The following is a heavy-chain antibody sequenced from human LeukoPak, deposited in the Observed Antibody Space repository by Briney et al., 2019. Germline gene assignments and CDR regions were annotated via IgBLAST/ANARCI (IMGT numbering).Heavy chain of an antibody. CDR1: GYTFIGYY. CDR3: ARDAVVTAIRNWFDP. D-gene: IGHD2-21*02. CDR2: INPSSGST. V-gene: IGHV1-46*01. J-gene: IGHJ5*02. Sequence: ASVKVSCKASGYTFIGYYMHWVRQAPGQGLEWMGIINPSSGSTTYAQKLQGRVTMTRDTSTSTVYMELSSLRSEDTAVYYCARDAVVTAIRNWFDPWGQGTLVTVSS.